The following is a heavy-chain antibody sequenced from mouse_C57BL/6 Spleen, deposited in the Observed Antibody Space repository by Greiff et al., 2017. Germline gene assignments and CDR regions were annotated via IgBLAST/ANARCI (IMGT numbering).Heavy chain of an antibody. Sequence: EVQVVESGGGLVKPGGSLKLSCAASGFTFSDYGMHWVSQAPEQGLEWVAYISSGNSTIYYADTVKGRFTISRDNAKNTLFLQMTSLRSEDTAMYYCAYYYGSRYNAMDYWGQGTSVTVSS. CDR3: AYYYGSRYNAMDY. J-gene: IGHJ4*01. CDR1: GFTFSDYG. CDR2: ISSGNSTI. V-gene: IGHV5-17*01. D-gene: IGHD1-1*01.